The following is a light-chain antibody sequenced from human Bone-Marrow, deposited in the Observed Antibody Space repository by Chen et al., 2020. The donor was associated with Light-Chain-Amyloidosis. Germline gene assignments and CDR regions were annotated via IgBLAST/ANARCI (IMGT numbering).Light chain of an antibody. CDR3: QSADSSGTYEVI. CDR1: ALPTKY. CDR2: RDT. Sequence: SYELTQPPSVSVSPGQTARITCSGDALPTKYAYWYQQKPGQAPVLVIHRDTERPSGSSERFSGSSSGTKATLTISGVQAEDEADYHCQSADSSGTYEVIFGGGTKLPVL. V-gene: IGLV3-25*03. J-gene: IGLJ2*01.